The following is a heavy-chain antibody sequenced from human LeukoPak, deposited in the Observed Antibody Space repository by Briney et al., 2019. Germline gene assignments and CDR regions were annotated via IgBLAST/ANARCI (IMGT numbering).Heavy chain of an antibody. CDR3: AKGGSYYYYYYMDV. D-gene: IGHD1-26*01. CDR2: ISGSGGST. Sequence: PGGSLRLSCAASRFTFSTYAMSWVRQAPGKGLEWVSAISGSGGSTYYADSVKGRFTISRDNSKNTLYLQMNSLRAEDTAVYYCAKGGSYYYYYYMDVWGKGTTVTVSS. CDR1: RFTFSTYA. V-gene: IGHV3-23*01. J-gene: IGHJ6*03.